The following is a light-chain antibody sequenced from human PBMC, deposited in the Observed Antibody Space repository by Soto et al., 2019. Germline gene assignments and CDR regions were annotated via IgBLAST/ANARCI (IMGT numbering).Light chain of an antibody. J-gene: IGLJ2*01. CDR2: AVT. CDR1: NSDVGGYNY. Sequence: QAVLTQPASVSGSPGQSIAISCTGTNSDVGGYNYVSWYQQHPGKAPKLVIYAVTNRPSGVSDRFSGSKSGNTASLTISGLQAEDEADYYCTSYADSSPVVFGGGTKLTVL. V-gene: IGLV2-14*01. CDR3: TSYADSSPVV.